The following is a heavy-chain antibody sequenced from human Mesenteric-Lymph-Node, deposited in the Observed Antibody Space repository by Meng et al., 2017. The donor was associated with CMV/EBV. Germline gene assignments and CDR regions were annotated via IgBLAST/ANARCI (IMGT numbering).Heavy chain of an antibody. CDR1: GFSFSSYW. V-gene: IGHV3-7*01. CDR3: AREILEVAYSMDV. J-gene: IGHJ6*02. Sequence: GESLKISCAASGFSFSSYWMTWVRQAPGKGLEWVANIKQDGSEKNYVDSVKGRFSVSRDNAKNSLYLQMDNLRAEDTAVYYCAREILEVAYSMDVWGQGTKVTVSS. CDR2: IKQDGSEK. D-gene: IGHD2-15*01.